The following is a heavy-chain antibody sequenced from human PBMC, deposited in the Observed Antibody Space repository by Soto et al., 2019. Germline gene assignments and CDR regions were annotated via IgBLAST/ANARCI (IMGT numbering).Heavy chain of an antibody. J-gene: IGHJ4*02. V-gene: IGHV3-30*18. CDR2: ISYDGSNK. Sequence: PGGSLRLSCAASGFTFSSYAMSWVRQAPGKGLEWVAVISYDGSNKYYADSVKGRFTISRDNSKNTLYLQMNSLRAEDTAVYYCAKGFTAAWELPTYYFDYWGQGTLVTVSS. CDR3: AKGFTAAWELPTYYFDY. CDR1: GFTFSSYA. D-gene: IGHD1-26*01.